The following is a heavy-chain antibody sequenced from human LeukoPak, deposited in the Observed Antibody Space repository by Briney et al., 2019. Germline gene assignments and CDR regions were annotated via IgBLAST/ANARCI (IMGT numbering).Heavy chain of an antibody. CDR3: ARSCSSTSCQTRYYYYYGMDV. J-gene: IGHJ6*02. V-gene: IGHV4-30-4*01. CDR2: IYYSGST. Sequence: SETLSLTCTASGGSISGDYYWSWIRQPPGKGLEWIGYIYYSGSTYYNPSLKSRVTMSVDTSKNQFSLKLSSVTAADTAVYYCARSCSSTSCQTRYYYYYGMDVWGQGTTVTVSS. D-gene: IGHD2-2*01. CDR1: GGSISGDYY.